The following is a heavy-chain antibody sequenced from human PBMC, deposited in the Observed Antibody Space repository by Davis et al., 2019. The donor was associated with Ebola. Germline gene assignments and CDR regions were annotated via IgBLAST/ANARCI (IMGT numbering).Heavy chain of an antibody. J-gene: IGHJ4*02. CDR1: GFTFSSYG. Sequence: GESLKISCAASGFTFSSYGMHWVRQAPGKGLEWVAVIWYDGSNKYYADSVKGRFTISRDNSKNTLYLQMNSLRAEDTAVYYCAKDLTYGGNSYWGQGTLVTVSS. CDR2: IWYDGSNK. V-gene: IGHV3-30*02. D-gene: IGHD4-23*01. CDR3: AKDLTYGGNSY.